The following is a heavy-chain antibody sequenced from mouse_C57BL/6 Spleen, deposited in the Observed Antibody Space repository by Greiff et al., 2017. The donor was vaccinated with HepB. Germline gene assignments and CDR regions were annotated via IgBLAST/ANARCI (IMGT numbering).Heavy chain of an antibody. D-gene: IGHD3-3*01. J-gene: IGHJ1*03. CDR1: GFTFSDYG. CDR3: ARGGPPGYFDV. CDR2: ISSGSSTI. V-gene: IGHV5-17*01. Sequence: EVKLVESGGGLVKPGGSLKLSCAASGFTFSDYGMHWVRQAPEKGLEWVAYISSGSSTIYYADTVKGRFTISRDNAKNTLFLQMTSLRSEDTAMYYCARGGPPGYFDVWGTGTTVTVSS.